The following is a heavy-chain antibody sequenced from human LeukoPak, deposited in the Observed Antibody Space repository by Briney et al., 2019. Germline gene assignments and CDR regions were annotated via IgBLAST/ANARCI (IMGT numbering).Heavy chain of an antibody. CDR3: ARKNTCSSTTCHDAFDY. V-gene: IGHV4-28*01. J-gene: IGHJ4*02. CDR1: GYSISSNNW. D-gene: IGHD2-2*01. CDR2: IYYSGSA. Sequence: SDTLSLTCAVSGYSISSNNWWGWIRPPPGKGLEWIGYIYYSGSAYYNPSLKSRVTMSVDTSKNQFSLKLSSVTAVDTAVYYCARKNTCSSTTCHDAFDYWGQGTLVTVSS.